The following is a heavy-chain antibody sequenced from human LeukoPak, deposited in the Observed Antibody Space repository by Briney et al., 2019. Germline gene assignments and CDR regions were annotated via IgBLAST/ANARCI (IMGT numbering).Heavy chain of an antibody. Sequence: GRSLRLSCAASGFTFTISAMHWVRQSPGKGLEWVAIISHDGSDTDYTDSVKGRFTIARDNSQNTLFLQMNSLRTEDTAEYYCVRASECSGTNCYRHFAYWGPGTLVTVSS. CDR3: VRASECSGTNCYRHFAY. V-gene: IGHV3-30*04. J-gene: IGHJ4*02. D-gene: IGHD2-2*01. CDR2: ISHDGSDT. CDR1: GFTFTISA.